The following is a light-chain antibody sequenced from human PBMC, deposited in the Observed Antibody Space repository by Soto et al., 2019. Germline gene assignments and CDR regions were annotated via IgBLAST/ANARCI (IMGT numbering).Light chain of an antibody. CDR3: QQYKHWSFT. Sequence: EIVMTQSPATLSVSPGESATLSCRASQSVSINLAWFQQNPGQAPRLLIYGASTRATGIPGRFSGSGSWTESTLTNSSLQSEDVAVYDCQQYKHWSFTFGSGTNVEIQ. CDR1: QSVSIN. CDR2: GAS. V-gene: IGKV3-15*01. J-gene: IGKJ4*01.